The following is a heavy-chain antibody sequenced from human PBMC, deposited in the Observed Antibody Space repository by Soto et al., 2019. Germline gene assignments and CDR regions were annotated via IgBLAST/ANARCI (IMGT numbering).Heavy chain of an antibody. J-gene: IGHJ6*02. Sequence: SVKVSCKASGGTFSSYAISWVRQAPGQGLEWMGGIIPIFGTANYAQKFQGRVTITADESTSTAYMELSSLRSEDTAVYYCASLYSRSWYYREGDDVWGQGTTVTVSS. V-gene: IGHV1-69*13. CDR1: GGTFSSYA. CDR3: ASLYSRSWYYREGDDV. D-gene: IGHD6-13*01. CDR2: IIPIFGTA.